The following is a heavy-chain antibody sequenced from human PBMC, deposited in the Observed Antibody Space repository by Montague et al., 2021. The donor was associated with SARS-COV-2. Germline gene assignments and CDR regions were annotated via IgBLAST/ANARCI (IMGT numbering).Heavy chain of an antibody. D-gene: IGHD3-22*01. J-gene: IGHJ1*01. CDR3: AWSISSSGARDN. CDR2: ILYKGNT. V-gene: IGHV4-59*11. Sequence: SETLSLTCTVSGGSLNKHYCSWIRKAPGKELERLGNILYKGNTNXNVFLWGRVSMSLDTPQNQFSLWLTSLTAADTAVYYCAWSISSSGARDNWGQGILVTVS. CDR1: GGSLNKHY.